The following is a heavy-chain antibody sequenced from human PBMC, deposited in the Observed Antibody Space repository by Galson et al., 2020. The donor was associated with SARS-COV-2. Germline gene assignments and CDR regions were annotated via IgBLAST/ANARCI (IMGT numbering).Heavy chain of an antibody. J-gene: IGHJ5*02. CDR2: ISYDGSNK. V-gene: IGHV3-30*04. Sequence: GESLKISCAASGFTFSSYAMHWVRQAPGKGLEWVAVISYDGSNKYYADSVKGRFTISRDNSKNTLYLQMNSLRAEDTAVYYCARDPDHIAAAGNGWFDPWGQGTLVTVSS. CDR3: ARDPDHIAAAGNGWFDP. CDR1: GFTFSSYA. D-gene: IGHD6-13*01.